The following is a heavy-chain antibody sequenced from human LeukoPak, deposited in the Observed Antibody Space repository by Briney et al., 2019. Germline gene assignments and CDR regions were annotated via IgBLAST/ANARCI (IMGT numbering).Heavy chain of an antibody. CDR2: IYSSGST. CDR3: ARGRFGRYSSSWIATRNANYMDV. D-gene: IGHD6-13*01. CDR1: SGFINSYY. Sequence: SETLSLTCTVSSGFINSYYWNWIRQPPGKGLEWIGRIYSSGSTNYSPSPKSRVTISVDTSKNQFSLKLSSVTAADTAVYYCARGRFGRYSSSWIATRNANYMDVWGKGTTVTVSS. J-gene: IGHJ6*03. V-gene: IGHV4-59*01.